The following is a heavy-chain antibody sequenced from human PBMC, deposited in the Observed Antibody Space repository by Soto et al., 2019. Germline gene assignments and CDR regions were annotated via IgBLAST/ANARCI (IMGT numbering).Heavy chain of an antibody. CDR1: GFIFSDYE. CDR3: VKEYCIGGTCFDAFDL. CDR2: ISDGGKTI. D-gene: IGHD2-15*01. Sequence: ELQLVESGGGLVQPGGSLTLSCAASGFIFSDYEVDWVRQAPGKGLEWIAYISDGGKTIYYAASVKGRFTISRDDAKNSLYLQMNNLRAEDTAVYFCVKEYCIGGTCFDAFDLWGQGTMVTVSS. V-gene: IGHV3-48*03. J-gene: IGHJ3*01.